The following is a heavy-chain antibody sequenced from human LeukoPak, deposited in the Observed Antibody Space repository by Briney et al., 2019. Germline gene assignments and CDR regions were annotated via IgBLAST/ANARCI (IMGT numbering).Heavy chain of an antibody. CDR1: GFTFSSYG. D-gene: IGHD3-10*01. J-gene: IGHJ4*02. Sequence: GGSLRLSCAASGFTFSSYGMHWVRQAPGKGLEWVAVISYDGSNKYYADSVKGRFTISRDNSKNTLYLQMNSLRAEDTAVYYCAKGPRLLLWFGEFIWGQGTLVTVSS. CDR2: ISYDGSNK. V-gene: IGHV3-30*18. CDR3: AKGPRLLLWFGEFI.